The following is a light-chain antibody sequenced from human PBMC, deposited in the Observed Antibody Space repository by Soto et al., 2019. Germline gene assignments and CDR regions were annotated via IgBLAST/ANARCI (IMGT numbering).Light chain of an antibody. CDR3: QHYQTLPLT. Sequence: DIQMTQSPSSLSASVGDRVTITCQASQDIANSLNWYQQEPGKAPNLLIYDASNLETGVPSRFNGSGAGTDFTFTISSLQPEDIATYFCQHYQTLPLTFGGGTKLKIK. CDR1: QDIANS. V-gene: IGKV1-33*01. CDR2: DAS. J-gene: IGKJ4*01.